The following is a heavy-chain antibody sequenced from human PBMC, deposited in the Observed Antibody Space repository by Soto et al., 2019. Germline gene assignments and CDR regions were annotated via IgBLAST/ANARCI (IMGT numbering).Heavy chain of an antibody. CDR3: ARDGGYRNWFDP. CDR2: INPNSGGT. V-gene: IGHV1-2*02. J-gene: IGHJ5*02. D-gene: IGHD3-22*01. CDR1: GYTFTGYY. Sequence: ASVKVSCKASGYTFTGYYMHWVRQAPGQGLEWMGWINPNSGGTNYAQKFQGRVTMTRDTSISTAYMELSSLRSEDTAVYYCARDGGYRNWFDPWGQGTLVTVSS.